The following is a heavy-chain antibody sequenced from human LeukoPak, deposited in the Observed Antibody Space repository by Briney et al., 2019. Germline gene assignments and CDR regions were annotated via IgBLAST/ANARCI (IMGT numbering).Heavy chain of an antibody. CDR2: LYSDGNT. CDR1: GFTVITND. J-gene: IGHJ4*02. Sequence: GGSLRLSCAASGFTVITNDMTWVRQAPGKGIEWVSVLYSDGNTKYADSVQGRFTISRDNSKNNLYLEMNSLSPDDTAVYYCARGVEPLAANTLAYWGQGTLVTVSS. CDR3: ARGVEPLAANTLAY. D-gene: IGHD1-14*01. V-gene: IGHV3-53*01.